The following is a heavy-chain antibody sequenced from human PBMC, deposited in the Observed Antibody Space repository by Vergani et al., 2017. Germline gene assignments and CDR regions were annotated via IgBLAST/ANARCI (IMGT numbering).Heavy chain of an antibody. V-gene: IGHV3-30*03. CDR2: ISYDGNKK. D-gene: IGHD1-1*01. CDR1: GFPFSDYG. Sequence: QVQLVESGEGEVQPGRSLRLSCSAAGFPFSDYGVHWVRQAPGKGLEWVSVISYDGNKKNYADSVKGRFTISRDNSKNTLYLEMNALRAEDTAVYYCARDFLTRVTTLDYYYMGVWGKGTTVTVSS. CDR3: ARDFLTRVTTLDYYYMGV. J-gene: IGHJ6*03.